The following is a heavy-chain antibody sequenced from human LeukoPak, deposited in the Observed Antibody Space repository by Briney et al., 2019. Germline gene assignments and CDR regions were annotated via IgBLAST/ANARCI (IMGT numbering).Heavy chain of an antibody. Sequence: SQTLSLTCTVSGGSISSGDYYWSWIRQPPGKGLEWIGYIYYSGSTYYNPSLKSRVTISVDTSKNQFSLKLSSVTAADTAVYYCARAPGENGDYGAVDYWGQGTLVTVSS. V-gene: IGHV4-30-4*01. CDR2: IYYSGST. J-gene: IGHJ4*02. D-gene: IGHD4-17*01. CDR3: ARAPGENGDYGAVDY. CDR1: GGSISSGDYY.